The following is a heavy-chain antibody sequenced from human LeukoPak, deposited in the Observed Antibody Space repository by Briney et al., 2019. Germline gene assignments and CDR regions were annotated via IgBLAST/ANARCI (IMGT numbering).Heavy chain of an antibody. V-gene: IGHV4-59*01. CDR2: IYYSGST. CDR1: GGSIRSYY. Sequence: PSETLSLTCTVSGGSIRSYYWSWVRQPPGKGLEYIGYIYYSGSTNYNPSLKSRVTISVDTSKNQFSLKLSSVTAADTAVYYCARALSSWPFDIWGQGTMVTVSS. D-gene: IGHD6-6*01. CDR3: ARALSSWPFDI. J-gene: IGHJ3*02.